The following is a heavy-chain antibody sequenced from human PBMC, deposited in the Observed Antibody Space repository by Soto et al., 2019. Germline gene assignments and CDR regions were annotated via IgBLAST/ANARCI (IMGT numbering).Heavy chain of an antibody. Sequence: PGGSLRLSCAASGFIFISYAMSWVRQAPGKGLEWVSAISGSGGSTYYADSVKGRFTISRDNAKNSLYLQMNSLRAEDTALYYCAKDFLEYSQPLTYFDLWGRGTLVTVSS. CDR3: AKDFLEYSQPLTYFDL. CDR2: ISGSGGST. J-gene: IGHJ2*01. V-gene: IGHV3-23*01. D-gene: IGHD6-6*01. CDR1: GFIFISYA.